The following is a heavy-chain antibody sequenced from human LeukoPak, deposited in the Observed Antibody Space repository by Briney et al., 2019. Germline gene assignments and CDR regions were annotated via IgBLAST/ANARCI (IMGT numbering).Heavy chain of an antibody. CDR2: ISGSGDT. J-gene: IGHJ2*01. CDR3: ARGVNSGNYNYWYFDL. V-gene: IGHV3-23*01. Sequence: GGSLRLSCAASGFTFSSYAMSWVRQSPGKGLEWVSRISGSGDTYYADSVKGRFTISRGNAKNFLYLQMNSLRDEDTAVYYCARGVNSGNYNYWYFDLWGRGTLVTVSS. D-gene: IGHD1-26*01. CDR1: GFTFSSYA.